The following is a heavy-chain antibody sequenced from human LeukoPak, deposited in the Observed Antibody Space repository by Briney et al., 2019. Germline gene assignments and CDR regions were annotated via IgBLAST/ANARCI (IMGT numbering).Heavy chain of an antibody. CDR3: ARGYCSGGSCLDY. CDR1: GGSISSGSYY. Sequence: PSQTLSLTCTVSGGSISSGSYYWSWIRQPAGKGLEWIGRIYTSGSTYYNSSLKSRVTISVDTSKNQFSLKLSSVTAADTAVYYCARGYCSGGSCLDYWGQGTLVTVSS. D-gene: IGHD2-15*01. V-gene: IGHV4-61*02. J-gene: IGHJ4*02. CDR2: IYTSGST.